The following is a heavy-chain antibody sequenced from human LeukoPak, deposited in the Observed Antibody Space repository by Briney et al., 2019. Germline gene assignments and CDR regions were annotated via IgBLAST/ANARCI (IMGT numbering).Heavy chain of an antibody. CDR2: INHRGST. J-gene: IGHJ4*02. D-gene: IGHD6-19*01. Sequence: PSETLSLTCAVYGGSFSGYYWSWIRQPPGKGLEWIREINHRGSTNYNPSLKSRVTISVDTSKNQFSLKLSSVTAADTAVYYCARATHFARYSSGWCLDYWGQGTLVTVSS. V-gene: IGHV4-34*01. CDR1: GGSFSGYY. CDR3: ARATHFARYSSGWCLDY.